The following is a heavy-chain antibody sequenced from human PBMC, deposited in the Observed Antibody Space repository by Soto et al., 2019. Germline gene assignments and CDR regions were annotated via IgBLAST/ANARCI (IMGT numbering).Heavy chain of an antibody. D-gene: IGHD3-3*01. CDR2: IIPIFGTA. CDR1: GGTFSSYA. J-gene: IGHJ6*02. V-gene: IGHV1-69*13. Sequence: SVKVSCKASGGTFSSYAISWVRQAPGQGLEWMGGIIPIFGTANYAQQFQGRVTITADESTSTAYMELSSLRSEDTAVYYCARSLQIRDFWSGYGMDVWGQGTTVTVSS. CDR3: ARSLQIRDFWSGYGMDV.